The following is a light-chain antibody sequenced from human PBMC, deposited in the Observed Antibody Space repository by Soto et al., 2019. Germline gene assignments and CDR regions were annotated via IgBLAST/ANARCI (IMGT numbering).Light chain of an antibody. CDR2: GSS. J-gene: IGKJ1*01. Sequence: EIVLTQSPRTLSLSPGERATLSCRASQSVADNYLAWYQQKPGQAPRLLIYGSSSRATGIPDRFSGSGSGTDFTLTISRLEPEDFAVYYCQQYGSSPPWTFGQGTKVEIK. CDR1: QSVADNY. CDR3: QQYGSSPPWT. V-gene: IGKV3-20*01.